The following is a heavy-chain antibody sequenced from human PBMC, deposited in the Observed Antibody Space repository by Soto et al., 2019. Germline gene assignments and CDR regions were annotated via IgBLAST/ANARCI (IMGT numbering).Heavy chain of an antibody. CDR3: ARDVPPPLGYCSSTSCYPDY. CDR2: ISAYNGNT. J-gene: IGHJ4*02. V-gene: IGHV1-18*01. D-gene: IGHD2-2*01. CDR1: GYTFTSYG. Sequence: ASVKVCCKASGYTFTSYGISWVRQAPGQGLEWMGWISAYNGNTNYAQKLQGRVTMTTDTSTSTAYMELRSLRSDDTAVYYCARDVPPPLGYCSSTSCYPDYWGQGTLVTVSS.